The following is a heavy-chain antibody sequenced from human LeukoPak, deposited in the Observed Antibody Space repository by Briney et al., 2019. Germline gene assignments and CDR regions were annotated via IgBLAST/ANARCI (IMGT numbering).Heavy chain of an antibody. Sequence: SETLSLTCTVSGGSISSSSYYWGWIRQPPGKGLEWIGSIYYSGSTYYNPSLKSRVTISVDTSKNQFSLKLSSVTAADTAVYYCARDAYDFWSGYYKAAFDIWGQGTMVTVSS. V-gene: IGHV4-39*07. CDR3: ARDAYDFWSGYYKAAFDI. D-gene: IGHD3-3*01. CDR2: IYYSGST. CDR1: GGSISSSSYY. J-gene: IGHJ3*02.